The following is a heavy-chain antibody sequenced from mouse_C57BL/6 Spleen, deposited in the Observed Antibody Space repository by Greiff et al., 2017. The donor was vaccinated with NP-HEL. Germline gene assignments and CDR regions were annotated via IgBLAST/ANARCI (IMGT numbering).Heavy chain of an antibody. J-gene: IGHJ2*01. CDR1: GYSFTSYY. V-gene: IGHV1-66*01. Sequence: QVQLQQSGPELVKPGASVKISCKASGYSFTSYYIHWVKQRPGQGLEWIGWIYPGSGNTKYNEKFKGKATLTADTSSSTAYMQLSSLTSEDSAVYYCARFHSGSEDYWGQGTTLTVSS. CDR2: IYPGSGNT. CDR3: ARFHSGSEDY. D-gene: IGHD1-1*01.